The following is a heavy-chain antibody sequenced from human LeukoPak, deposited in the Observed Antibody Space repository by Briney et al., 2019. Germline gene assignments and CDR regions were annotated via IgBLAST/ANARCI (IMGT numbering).Heavy chain of an antibody. V-gene: IGHV4-4*02. CDR1: GGSISSSNW. CDR3: ARGSEYSGSYYDY. D-gene: IGHD1-26*01. J-gene: IGHJ4*02. CDR2: FYLSGTT. Sequence: SETLSLTCAVSGGSISSSNWWSWVRQPPGKGLEWIGDFYLSGTTNYNPSLKSRVTISVDKSKDQFSLKLSSVTAADTAVYYCARGSEYSGSYYDYWGQGTLVTVSS.